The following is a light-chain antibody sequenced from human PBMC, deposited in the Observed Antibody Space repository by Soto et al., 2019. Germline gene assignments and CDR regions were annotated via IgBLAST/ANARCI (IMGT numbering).Light chain of an antibody. CDR2: DNT. V-gene: IGLV1-40*01. Sequence: QPVLTQPPSVSGAAGQRVTISCTGSRSNLGANYAVHWYQQLPGTAPKLLIYDNTKRPSGVPDRFSGSKSGTSASLAITGLRAEDEAYYFCQSYDTSPVFGGGTKLTVL. CDR3: QSYDTSPV. J-gene: IGLJ2*01. CDR1: RSNLGANYA.